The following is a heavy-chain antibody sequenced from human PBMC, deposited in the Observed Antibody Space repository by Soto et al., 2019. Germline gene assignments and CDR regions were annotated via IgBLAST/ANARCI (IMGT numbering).Heavy chain of an antibody. J-gene: IGHJ5*02. Sequence: SETLSLTCTVSGGSISNYYWSWIRQPPGKGLEWIAYIYYSGSTNYNPSLKSRVTISLDTSKNQFSLKLTSVTAADTAIYYCARARVAGTFNSFDPWGQGTLVTVSS. V-gene: IGHV4-59*01. CDR2: IYYSGST. D-gene: IGHD6-19*01. CDR3: ARARVAGTFNSFDP. CDR1: GGSISNYY.